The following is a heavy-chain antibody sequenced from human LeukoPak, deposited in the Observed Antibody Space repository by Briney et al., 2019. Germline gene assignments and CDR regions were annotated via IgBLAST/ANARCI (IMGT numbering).Heavy chain of an antibody. J-gene: IGHJ6*04. D-gene: IGHD3-9*01. CDR1: GYSFTRYW. V-gene: IGHV5-51*01. CDR3: ARHGTYYDMLTGYYRSSDDYYGMDV. CDR2: MYPGDSDT. Sequence: GESLKISCKGSGYSFTRYWIGWVRQMPGKGLEWVGIMYPGDSDTRYSPSFQGQVTISADKSISNAYLPWSSLKASDTAMYYCARHGTYYDMLTGYYRSSDDYYGMDVWGKGTTVTVSS.